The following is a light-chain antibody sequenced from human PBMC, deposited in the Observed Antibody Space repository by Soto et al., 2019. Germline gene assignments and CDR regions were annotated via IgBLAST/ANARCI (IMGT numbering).Light chain of an antibody. CDR3: SSYTSSNTWL. CDR2: EVG. V-gene: IGLV2-14*01. Sequence: QSALTQPASVSGSPGQSITISCTGTSSDIGGYDYVSWYQQHPGKVPRLMIYEVGYRPSGVSNRFSGSKSGNTASLTISGLQAEDEADYYCSSYTSSNTWLLGGGTQLTVL. CDR1: SSDIGGYDY. J-gene: IGLJ2*01.